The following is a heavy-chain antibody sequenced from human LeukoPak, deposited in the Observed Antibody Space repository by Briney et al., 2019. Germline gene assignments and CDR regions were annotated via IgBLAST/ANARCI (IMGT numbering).Heavy chain of an antibody. D-gene: IGHD3-10*01. J-gene: IGHJ4*02. Sequence: PGRSLRLSCAASGFTFSSYAMHWVRQAPGKGLEWVAVISYDGSNKYYADSVKGRFTISRDNSRNTLYLQMNSLRPEDTAVSYCARDRRGITMPDYWGQGTLVTVSS. CDR1: GFTFSSYA. V-gene: IGHV3-30*04. CDR2: ISYDGSNK. CDR3: ARDRRGITMPDY.